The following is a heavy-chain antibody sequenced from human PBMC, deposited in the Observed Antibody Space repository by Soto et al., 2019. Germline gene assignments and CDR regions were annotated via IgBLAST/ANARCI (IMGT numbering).Heavy chain of an antibody. D-gene: IGHD6-13*01. J-gene: IGHJ3*02. Sequence: QITLKESGPTLVKPTQTLTLTRTFSGFSLGTSGVGVAWIRQPPGKALEWLALIYWDDDKRYSPSLKSRLTITKDTSKNQVVLTMTNMDPVDTATYYCAHRRSIAAAGTGALDIWGQETMVTVSS. CDR3: AHRRSIAAAGTGALDI. CDR2: IYWDDDK. V-gene: IGHV2-5*02. CDR1: GFSLGTSGVG.